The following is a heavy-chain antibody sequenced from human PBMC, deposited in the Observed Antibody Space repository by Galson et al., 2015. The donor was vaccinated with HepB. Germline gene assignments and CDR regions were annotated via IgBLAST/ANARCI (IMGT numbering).Heavy chain of an antibody. CDR2: ISGSSSSI. CDR3: ARDVGDFYYCGMDV. Sequence: SLRLSCAASGFTFSSYSMNWVRQAPGKGLEWVSYISGSSSSIYYADSVKGRFAISRDNAKKSPSLQMNSLRAEDTAVYYCARDVGDFYYCGMDVWGQGTTVTVSS. V-gene: IGHV3-48*04. J-gene: IGHJ6*02. CDR1: GFTFSSYS. D-gene: IGHD1-26*01.